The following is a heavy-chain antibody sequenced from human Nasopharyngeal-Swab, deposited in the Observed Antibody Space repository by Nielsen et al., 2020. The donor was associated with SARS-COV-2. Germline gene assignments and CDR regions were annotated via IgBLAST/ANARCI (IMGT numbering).Heavy chain of an antibody. CDR1: GSTLTEIS. Sequence: ASVKVSCKVSGSTLTEISMHWVRQAHGRGLEWMGGFDPEDGETIYAQEFQGRVTMTEDTSIDTAYMELRSLRSEDTAVYYCAASQWGEYFDYWGQGTLVSVSS. CDR3: AASQWGEYFDY. CDR2: FDPEDGET. V-gene: IGHV1-24*01. J-gene: IGHJ4*02. D-gene: IGHD3-16*01.